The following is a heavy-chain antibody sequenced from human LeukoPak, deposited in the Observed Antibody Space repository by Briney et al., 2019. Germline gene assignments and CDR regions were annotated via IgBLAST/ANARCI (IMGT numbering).Heavy chain of an antibody. CDR1: GYTFTSYY. CDR2: INPSGGST. V-gene: IGHV1-46*01. Sequence: GASVKVSCKASGYTFTSYYMHWVRQAPGQGLEWMGIINPSGGSTSYAQKFQGRVTMTRDMSTSTVYMELSSLRSEDTAVYYCARDGTKLPWFGELRITRYYFYYMDVWGKGTTVT. J-gene: IGHJ6*03. D-gene: IGHD3-10*01. CDR3: ARDGTKLPWFGELRITRYYFYYMDV.